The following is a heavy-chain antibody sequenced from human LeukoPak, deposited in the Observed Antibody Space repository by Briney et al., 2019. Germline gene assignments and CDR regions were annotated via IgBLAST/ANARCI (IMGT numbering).Heavy chain of an antibody. CDR3: AKASGRSAYGLDY. V-gene: IGHV3-30*02. CDR1: GFSFINYG. CDR2: IRHDGIQK. D-gene: IGHD3-16*01. J-gene: IGHJ4*02. Sequence: GGSLRLSCAASGFSFINYGMRWVRQAPDRGLEWVAFIRHDGIQKYYADSVKGRFTISRDDSENTVYLQMHSLKPDDTAAYFCAKASGRSAYGLDYWGQGTLVTV.